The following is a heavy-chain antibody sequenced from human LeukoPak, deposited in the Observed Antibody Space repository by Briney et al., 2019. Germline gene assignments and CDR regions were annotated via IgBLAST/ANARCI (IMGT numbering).Heavy chain of an antibody. Sequence: ASVKVSCKASGYTFTSYAMRWVRQAPGQRLEWMGWINAGNGNTKYSQKFQGRVTITRDTSASTAYMELSSLRSEDTAVYYCAREERYYYDSSGYDYWGQGTLVTVSS. V-gene: IGHV1-3*01. CDR1: GYTFTSYA. CDR2: INAGNGNT. CDR3: AREERYYYDSSGYDY. D-gene: IGHD3-22*01. J-gene: IGHJ4*02.